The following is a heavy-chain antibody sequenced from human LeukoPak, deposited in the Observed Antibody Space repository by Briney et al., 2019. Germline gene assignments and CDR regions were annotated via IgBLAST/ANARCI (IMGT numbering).Heavy chain of an antibody. V-gene: IGHV1-69*05. D-gene: IGHD5-12*01. CDR1: RGTFSSYA. Sequence: SVKVSCKASRGTFSSYAISWVRQAPGQGLEWMGGIIPIFGTANYAQKFQGRVTITTDESTSTAYMELSSLRSEDTAVYYCAGLSGSAPYFDYWGQGTLVTVSS. CDR3: AGLSGSAPYFDY. CDR2: IIPIFGTA. J-gene: IGHJ4*02.